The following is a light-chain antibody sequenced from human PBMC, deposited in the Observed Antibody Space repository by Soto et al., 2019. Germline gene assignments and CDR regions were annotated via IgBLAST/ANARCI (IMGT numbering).Light chain of an antibody. CDR3: QQSYSSPRT. CDR2: AAS. CDR1: QSINRY. V-gene: IGKV1-39*01. J-gene: IGKJ1*01. Sequence: DIQMTQAPSSLSASVGDRVTITCRASQSINRYLNWYQQKPGKAPKLLIYAASSLQSGVPSRFSVSGSGTDFTLTISSLQPEDFATYYCQQSYSSPRTFGQGTKVDIK.